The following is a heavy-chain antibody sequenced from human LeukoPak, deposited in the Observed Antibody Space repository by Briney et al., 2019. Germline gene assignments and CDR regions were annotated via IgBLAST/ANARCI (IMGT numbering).Heavy chain of an antibody. D-gene: IGHD2-15*01. CDR2: ISNSGSTI. CDR1: GFRFSDYY. V-gene: IGHV3-11*01. J-gene: IGHJ4*02. Sequence: TAGSLRLSCVASGFRFSDYYMSWIRQAPGKGLEWVSYISNSGSTIYYADSVKVRFTISRDNAKNSLYLQMISLRAEDTAVYYCARVWWQQPEYWGQGTLVTVSS. CDR3: ARVWWQQPEY.